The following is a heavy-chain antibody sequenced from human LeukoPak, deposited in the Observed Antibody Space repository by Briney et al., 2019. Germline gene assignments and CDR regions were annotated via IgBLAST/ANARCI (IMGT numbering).Heavy chain of an antibody. D-gene: IGHD1-1*01. CDR2: IYSGGST. Sequence: TGGSLRLSCAASGFTVSSNYMSWVRQAPGKGLEWVSVIYSGGSTYYADSVKGRFTISRDNSKNTLYLQMNSLRAEDTAVYYCARGPMDDNYYYYYGMDVWGKGTTVTVS. J-gene: IGHJ6*04. V-gene: IGHV3-53*01. CDR3: ARGPMDDNYYYYYGMDV. CDR1: GFTVSSNY.